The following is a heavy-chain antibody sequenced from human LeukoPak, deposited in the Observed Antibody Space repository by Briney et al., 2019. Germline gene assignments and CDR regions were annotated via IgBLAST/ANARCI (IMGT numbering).Heavy chain of an antibody. V-gene: IGHV1-69*05. J-gene: IGHJ4*02. CDR2: IIPIFGTA. D-gene: IGHD2-2*01. CDR3: ARGQNDLRYCSSTSCYDYFDY. Sequence: GSSVKVSCKASGGTFSSYAISWVRQAPGQGLEWMGGIIPIFGTANYAQKFQGRVTITTDESTSTAYMELRSLRSDDTAVYYCARGQNDLRYCSSTSCYDYFDYWGQGTLVTVSS. CDR1: GGTFSSYA.